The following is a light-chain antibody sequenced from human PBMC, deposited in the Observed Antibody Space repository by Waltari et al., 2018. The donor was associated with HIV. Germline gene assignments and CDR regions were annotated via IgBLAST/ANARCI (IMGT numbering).Light chain of an antibody. Sequence: DIQMTQSTYTLSASVGDRVTITCRASQSIGNWLAWYQQKPVRAPKVLIYKASSLQSGVPSRFSGRGSETEFTLTISSLQPDDFATDYCQQISSASRTVCGGTKVEIK. J-gene: IGKJ4*01. V-gene: IGKV1-5*03. CDR1: QSIGNW. CDR3: QQISSASRT. CDR2: KAS.